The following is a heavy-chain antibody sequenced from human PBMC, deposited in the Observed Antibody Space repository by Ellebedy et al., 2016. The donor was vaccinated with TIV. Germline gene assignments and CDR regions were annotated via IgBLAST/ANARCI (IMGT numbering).Heavy chain of an antibody. Sequence: GSLRLSCSVSGDSINNYFWTWIRQPPGKGLEWIGYIYYGWSTKYNPSVKSRVTISGDTSKNQLSLKLSSVTAADTALYYCAREDYDILTGYSSGMDVWGQGTTVTVSS. J-gene: IGHJ6*02. D-gene: IGHD3-9*01. V-gene: IGHV4-59*01. CDR3: AREDYDILTGYSSGMDV. CDR2: IYYGWST. CDR1: GDSINNYF.